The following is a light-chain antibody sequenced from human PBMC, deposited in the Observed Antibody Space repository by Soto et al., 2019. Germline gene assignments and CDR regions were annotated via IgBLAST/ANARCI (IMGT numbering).Light chain of an antibody. CDR3: QNYGTSLWT. CDR1: QSVSSSF. Sequence: EIMLTQSPGTLSLSPGERATLSCSASQSVSSSFLAWYQQKPGQAPRLLIYGASIRATGIPDRFSGSVSGTDLPLTISRLEPEDFAMYLCQNYGTSLWTVGQGTKVEI. CDR2: GAS. V-gene: IGKV3-20*01. J-gene: IGKJ1*01.